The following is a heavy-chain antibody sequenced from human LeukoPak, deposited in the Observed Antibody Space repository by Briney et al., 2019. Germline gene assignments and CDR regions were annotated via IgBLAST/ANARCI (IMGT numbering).Heavy chain of an antibody. V-gene: IGHV3-23*01. CDR2: ISGRGTTS. CDR3: AKDSGYSSSWPFDY. J-gene: IGHJ4*02. CDR1: GFTFSSYG. D-gene: IGHD6-13*01. Sequence: GGSLRLSCAASGFTFSSYGMHWVRQAPGRGLEWVSAISGRGTTSYHADSVKGRFTISRDNSKNTLYLQMNSLRAEDTAVYYCAKDSGYSSSWPFDYWGQGTLVTVSS.